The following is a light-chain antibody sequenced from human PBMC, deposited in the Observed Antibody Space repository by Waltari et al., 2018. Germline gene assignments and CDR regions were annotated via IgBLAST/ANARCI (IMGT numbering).Light chain of an antibody. Sequence: EIVMTQSPAALSVSPGGRVTLSCSASQSVSTNVAWYQQKPGQAPRLLIHGASTRATGIPVRFSGSGSGTEFTLTISSLQSEDFAVYYCQQYNKWPSYTFGQGTKLEI. J-gene: IGKJ2*01. V-gene: IGKV3-15*01. CDR3: QQYNKWPSYT. CDR1: QSVSTN. CDR2: GAS.